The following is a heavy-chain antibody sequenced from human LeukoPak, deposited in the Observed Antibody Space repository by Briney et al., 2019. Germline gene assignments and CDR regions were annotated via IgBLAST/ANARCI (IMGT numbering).Heavy chain of an antibody. V-gene: IGHV4-59*01. D-gene: IGHD6-19*01. CDR3: ARATYSSGCGTSDY. CDR1: GGSISSYY. Sequence: RSSERLSLTCTVSGGSISSYYWSWNRQPPGKGLEWIGYIYYSGSTNYNPSLQSRVTISVDTSKNQFSLKLSSVTAADTAVYYCARATYSSGCGTSDYWGQGTLVTVSS. CDR2: IYYSGST. J-gene: IGHJ4*02.